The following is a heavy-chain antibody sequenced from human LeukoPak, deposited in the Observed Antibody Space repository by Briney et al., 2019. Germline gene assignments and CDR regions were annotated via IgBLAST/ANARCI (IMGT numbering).Heavy chain of an antibody. Sequence: GGSLRLSCAASGFTFNDYYMSWIRQAPGKGLEWLSYINIGGTNTHYADSVKGRFAISRDNAKKSLYLEMNDLRAEDTAVYYCATDGAGFDTWGQGVLVTVSS. CDR2: INIGGTNT. CDR3: ATDGAGFDT. CDR1: GFTFNDYY. J-gene: IGHJ5*02. V-gene: IGHV3-11*01.